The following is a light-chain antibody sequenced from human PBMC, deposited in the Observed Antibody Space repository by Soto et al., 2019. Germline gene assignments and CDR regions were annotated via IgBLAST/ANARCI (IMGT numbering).Light chain of an antibody. CDR1: QSLRSSY. CDR2: GAS. J-gene: IGKJ2*01. CDR3: QQHGTSPYT. V-gene: IGKV3-20*01. Sequence: EVVLTPSPNTLSLSPGERATLSCWASQSLRSSYLAWYQRKPGQAPRLLMFGASRRATGIPDRFNGSGSGTDFILTIIRLEPEDVAVYYCQQHGTSPYTFGQGTKVDIK.